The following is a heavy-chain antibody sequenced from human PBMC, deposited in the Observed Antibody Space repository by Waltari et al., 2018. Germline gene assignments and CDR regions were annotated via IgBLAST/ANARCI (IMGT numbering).Heavy chain of an antibody. CDR1: GFTFDDYA. CDR3: AKDMSSGYYYYMDV. CDR2: ISWNSGSI. Sequence: EVQLVESGGGLVQPGRSLRLSCAASGFTFDDYAMHWVRQAPGKGLEWVSGISWNSGSIGYADSVKGRFTISRDNAKNSLYLQMNSLRAEDTALYYCAKDMSSGYYYYMDVWGKGTTVTVSS. D-gene: IGHD3-10*01. J-gene: IGHJ6*03. V-gene: IGHV3-9*01.